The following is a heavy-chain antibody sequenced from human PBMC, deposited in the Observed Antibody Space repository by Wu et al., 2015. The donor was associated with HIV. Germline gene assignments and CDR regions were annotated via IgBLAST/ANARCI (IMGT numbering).Heavy chain of an antibody. J-gene: IGHJ6*03. CDR1: GGTLRNYA. CDR2: IIPIFNTA. D-gene: IGHD2-2*01. Sequence: QVQLVQSGPEMKKPGSSVKVSCKAPGGTLRNYAISWVRQAPGQGLDWMGRIIPIFNTADYAQTFQGRVTITADESTSTAYMELSSLRSEDTAVYYCAAQSLPAAIFYYYMDVWGKGTTVTVSS. CDR3: AAQSLPAAIFYYYMDV. V-gene: IGHV1-69*13.